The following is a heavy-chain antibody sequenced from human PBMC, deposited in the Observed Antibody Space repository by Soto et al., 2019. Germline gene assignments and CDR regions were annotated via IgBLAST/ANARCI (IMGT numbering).Heavy chain of an antibody. CDR1: GFTFSNHA. Sequence: EVQLLESGGDLVQSGGSLRLSCVASGFTFSNHAMSWVRQAPGKGLEWVSTTGTSGRTRYYADSAKGRFTISRDNSRNTLFLQMNSLRVEDTAVYFCAKSPLRGLDQEGHWGQGTLVTVSS. J-gene: IGHJ4*02. CDR2: TGTSGRTR. D-gene: IGHD6-19*01. V-gene: IGHV3-23*01. CDR3: AKSPLRGLDQEGH.